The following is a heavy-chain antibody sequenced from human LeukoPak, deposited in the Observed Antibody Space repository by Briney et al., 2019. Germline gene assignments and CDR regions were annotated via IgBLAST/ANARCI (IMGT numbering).Heavy chain of an antibody. V-gene: IGHV4-4*07. D-gene: IGHD1-26*01. J-gene: IGHJ2*01. CDR1: GGSISSYY. CDR2: IYTSGST. CDR3: ARDWGSGRYYDWYFDL. Sequence: SETLSLTCAVSGGSISSYYWSWIRQPAGKGLEWIGCIYTSGSTNYNPSLKSRVTMSVDTSKNQFSLKLSSVTAADTAVYYCARDWGSGRYYDWYFDLWGRGTLVTVSS.